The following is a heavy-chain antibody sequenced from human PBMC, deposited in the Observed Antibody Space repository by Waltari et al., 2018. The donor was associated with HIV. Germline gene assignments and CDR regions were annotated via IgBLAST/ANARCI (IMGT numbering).Heavy chain of an antibody. D-gene: IGHD6-19*01. J-gene: IGHJ4*02. Sequence: QVQLVESGGGVVQPGRSLRLSCAASGFTFSSYGLHWVRQAPGKGLEWVAVIWYDGSNKYYADSVKGRFTISRDNSKNTLYLQMNSLRAEDTAMYYCAKAEGDSSGWYDYWGQGTLVTVSS. CDR2: IWYDGSNK. CDR3: AKAEGDSSGWYDY. CDR1: GFTFSSYG. V-gene: IGHV3-30*18.